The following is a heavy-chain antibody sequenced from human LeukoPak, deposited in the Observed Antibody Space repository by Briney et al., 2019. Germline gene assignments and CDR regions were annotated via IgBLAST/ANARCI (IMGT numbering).Heavy chain of an antibody. V-gene: IGHV3-21*01. J-gene: IGHJ6*03. CDR1: GFIFSSYS. Sequence: GGSLRLSCAASGFIFSSYSMNWVRQAPGRGLKWVSSISNSGSSTYYADSVKGRFTISRDNAKNSLYLQLNSLRVEDTALYYCATSSTSSPIFSYMDVWGKGATVAVSS. D-gene: IGHD6-6*01. CDR3: ATSSTSSPIFSYMDV. CDR2: ISNSGSST.